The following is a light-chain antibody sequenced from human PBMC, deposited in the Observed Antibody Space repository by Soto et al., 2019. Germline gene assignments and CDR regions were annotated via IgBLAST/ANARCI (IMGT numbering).Light chain of an antibody. V-gene: IGLV1-44*01. CDR1: RSNIGSNS. CDR2: SDN. J-gene: IGLJ2*01. CDR3: AAWDDSLTGVV. Sequence: QSVLTQPPSASGTPGQRVTISCSGSRSNIGSNSVNWYQQLPKTAPKLLIYSDNQRPSGVPDRFSGSKSGTSASVAINGLQSEDEDDYYCAAWDDSLTGVVFGGGTKLTVL.